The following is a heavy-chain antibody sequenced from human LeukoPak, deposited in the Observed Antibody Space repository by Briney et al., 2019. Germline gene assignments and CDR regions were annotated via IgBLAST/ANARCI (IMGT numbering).Heavy chain of an antibody. J-gene: IGHJ4*02. CDR1: GYTFTIYN. CDR3: ARGTGSGSYYYFDY. Sequence: ASVKVSFKASGYTFTIYNMNWVRQAPGQGLEWMGIITPSDGNTRYAQRFQGRVTMTRDTSTSTVYMELSSLRSDDTAVYYCARGTGSGSYYYFDYWGQGTLLTVSS. D-gene: IGHD3-10*01. CDR2: ITPSDGNT. V-gene: IGHV1-46*01.